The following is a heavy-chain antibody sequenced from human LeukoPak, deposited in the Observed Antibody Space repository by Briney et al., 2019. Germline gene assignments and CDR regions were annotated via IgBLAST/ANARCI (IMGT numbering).Heavy chain of an antibody. CDR1: GGSFSGHY. D-gene: IGHD1-14*01. V-gene: IGHV4-34*01. CDR3: ARGRNWQTFYHYDMDV. CDR2: INHGGVT. Sequence: KTSETLSLTCGVSGGSFSGHYWTWLRQPPGKGLEWMGEINHGGVTNYNPSLKSRVSISIDTSTNEISLNMSSVTAADIGIYYCARGRNWQTFYHYDMDVWGKGATVTVS. J-gene: IGHJ6*03.